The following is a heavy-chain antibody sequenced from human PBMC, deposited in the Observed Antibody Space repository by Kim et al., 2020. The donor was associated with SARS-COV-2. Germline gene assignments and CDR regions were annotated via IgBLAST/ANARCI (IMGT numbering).Heavy chain of an antibody. CDR1: GYTLTELS. J-gene: IGHJ5*02. CDR2: FDPEDGET. V-gene: IGHV1-24*01. CDR3: ATVTFVRFLEWHSPFDP. D-gene: IGHD3-3*01. Sequence: ASVKVSCKVSGYTLTELSMHWVRQAPGKGLEWMGGFDPEDGETIYAQKFQGRVTMTEDTSTDTAYMELSSLRSEDTAVYYCATVTFVRFLEWHSPFDPWGQGTLVTVSS.